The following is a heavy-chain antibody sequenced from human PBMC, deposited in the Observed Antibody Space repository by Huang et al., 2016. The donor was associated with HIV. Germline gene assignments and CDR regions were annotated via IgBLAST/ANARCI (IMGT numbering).Heavy chain of an antibody. Sequence: QLKLVESGGGVVQGGGSLTLSGVASGFSFSAYGMHWVRQTPGNGLEWVATISDNGYHKYYKDSLGGRFSISRDNSKKTLNLQMDSLRRDDTAVYFCVKDRVMGGTSGPFDLWGQGSSVTIAP. J-gene: IGHJ5*02. D-gene: IGHD6-19*01. V-gene: IGHV3-30*18. CDR3: VKDRVMGGTSGPFDL. CDR1: GFSFSAYG. CDR2: ISDNGYHK.